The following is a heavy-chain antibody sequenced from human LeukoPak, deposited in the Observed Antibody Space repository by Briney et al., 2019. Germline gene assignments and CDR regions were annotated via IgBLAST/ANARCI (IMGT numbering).Heavy chain of an antibody. Sequence: GGSLRLSCAASGFTFSSYSTNWVRQAPGKGLEWVSSISSSSSYIYYADSVKGRFTISRDNAKNSLYLQMNSLRAEDTAVYYCARDRSSGWHYFDYWGEGTLVTVSS. D-gene: IGHD6-19*01. V-gene: IGHV3-21*01. CDR3: ARDRSSGWHYFDY. CDR1: GFTFSSYS. J-gene: IGHJ4*02. CDR2: ISSSSSYI.